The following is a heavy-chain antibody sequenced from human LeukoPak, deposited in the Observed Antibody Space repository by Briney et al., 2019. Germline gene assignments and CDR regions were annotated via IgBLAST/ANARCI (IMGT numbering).Heavy chain of an antibody. CDR3: ARGPRSSSSRGFQH. J-gene: IGHJ1*01. V-gene: IGHV4-34*01. D-gene: IGHD6-13*01. Sequence: PGGSLRLSCAASGFTFTNYAMSWVRQAPGKGLEWIGEINHSGSTNYNPSLKSRVTISVDTSKNQFSLKLSSVTAADTAVYYCARGPRSSSSRGFQHWGQGTLVTVSS. CDR2: INHSGST. CDR1: GFTFTNYA.